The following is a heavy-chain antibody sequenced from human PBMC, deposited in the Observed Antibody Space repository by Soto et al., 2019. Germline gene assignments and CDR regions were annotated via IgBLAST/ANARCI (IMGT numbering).Heavy chain of an antibody. CDR3: GRGGGCLTNR. CDR2: IKGDGSEK. CDR1: GVTFSVTW. D-gene: IGHD2-15*01. Sequence: EVQLVESGGDLVQPGGSLRLSCAASGVTFSVTWMTWVRQAPGKGLEWVATIKGDGSEKHYVDSVKGRFTISRDNATNSVYLQMNSLRVGDTAVYYCGRGGGCLTNRWGQGTLVTVSS. J-gene: IGHJ5*02. V-gene: IGHV3-7*04.